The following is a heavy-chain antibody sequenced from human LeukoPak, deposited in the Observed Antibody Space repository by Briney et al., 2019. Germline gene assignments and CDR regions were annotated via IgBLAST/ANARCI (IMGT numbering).Heavy chain of an antibody. J-gene: IGHJ4*02. CDR3: AKENYYDSSGYYLDY. Sequence: SVKVSCKASGGTFSSYAISWVRQAPGQGLEWMGRIIPIFGTANYAQKFQGRVTITTDESTSTAYMELSSLRSEDTAVYYCAKENYYDSSGYYLDYWGQGTLVTVSS. V-gene: IGHV1-69*05. CDR1: GGTFSSYA. CDR2: IIPIFGTA. D-gene: IGHD3-22*01.